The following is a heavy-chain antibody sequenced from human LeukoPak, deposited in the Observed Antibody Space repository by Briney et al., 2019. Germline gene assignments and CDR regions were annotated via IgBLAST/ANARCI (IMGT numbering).Heavy chain of an antibody. CDR3: ARHSGSGWQALGY. D-gene: IGHD6-19*01. V-gene: IGHV1-18*04. J-gene: IGHJ4*02. Sequence: ASVKVSCKASGYTLSNYGISWVRQAPGLGLEWMGWTSYNGNTNYAQKFQDRVTITTDTSTTTAYMELRSLESDDTAVYYCARHSGSGWQALGYWGQGTLVTVSS. CDR2: TSYNGNT. CDR1: GYTLSNYG.